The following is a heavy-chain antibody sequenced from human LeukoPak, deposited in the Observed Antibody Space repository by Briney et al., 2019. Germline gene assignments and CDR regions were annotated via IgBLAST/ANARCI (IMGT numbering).Heavy chain of an antibody. CDR2: INPSGGSA. CDR3: ARGIYCGGDCYSYYFDY. CDR1: GYTFTSYY. Sequence: ASVKVSCKASGYTFTSYYMHWVRQAPGQGLEWVGIINPSGGSASYARKFQGRVTMTRDMSTSTVYMELSSLRSEDTAVYYCARGIYCGGDCYSYYFDYWGQGTLVTVSS. V-gene: IGHV1-46*01. D-gene: IGHD2-21*02. J-gene: IGHJ4*02.